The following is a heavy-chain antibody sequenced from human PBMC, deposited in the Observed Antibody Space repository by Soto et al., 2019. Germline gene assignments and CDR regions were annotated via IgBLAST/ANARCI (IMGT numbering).Heavy chain of an antibody. V-gene: IGHV3-64*04. CDR1: GLTFSRFA. Sequence: GGSLRLSCSASGLTFSRFAMHWLRQAPGKGLECISSIDDSGNCTYYADSVKGRFTISRDNSKNTLYLQMNSLRAEDTAVYYCAKGESYYYYGMDVWGQGTTVTVSS. J-gene: IGHJ6*02. CDR3: AKGESYYYYGMDV. CDR2: IDDSGNCT.